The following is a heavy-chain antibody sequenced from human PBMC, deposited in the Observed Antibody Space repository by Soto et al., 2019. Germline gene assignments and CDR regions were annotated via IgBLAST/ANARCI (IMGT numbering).Heavy chain of an antibody. CDR3: AKEEWLSNLHYYYYGMDV. CDR1: GFTFSSYA. Sequence: EVQLLESGGGLVQPGGSLRLSCAASGFTFSSYAMSWVRQAPGKGLEWVSAISGSGGSTYYADSVKGRFTISRDNSKNTLYLQMSCLRAEDTAVYYLAKEEWLSNLHYYYYGMDVWGQGTTVTVSS. CDR2: ISGSGGST. D-gene: IGHD3-3*01. V-gene: IGHV3-23*01. J-gene: IGHJ6*02.